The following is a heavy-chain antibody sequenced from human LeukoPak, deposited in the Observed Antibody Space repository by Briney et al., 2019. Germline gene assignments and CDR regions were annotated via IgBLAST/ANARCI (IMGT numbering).Heavy chain of an antibody. J-gene: IGHJ6*04. Sequence: GGSPRLSCAASGVTFSSYEMNWVRQAPGKGLEWVSYISSSGSTIYYADSVKGRFTISRDNAKNSLYLQMNSLRAEDTAVYYCARDSRGMDVWGKGTTVTVSS. V-gene: IGHV3-48*03. CDR3: ARDSRGMDV. CDR2: ISSSGSTI. CDR1: GVTFSSYE.